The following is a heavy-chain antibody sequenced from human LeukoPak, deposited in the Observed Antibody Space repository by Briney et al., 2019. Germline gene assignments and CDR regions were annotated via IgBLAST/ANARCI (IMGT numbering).Heavy chain of an antibody. V-gene: IGHV1-8*01. D-gene: IGHD3-22*01. CDR1: GYTFTSYD. J-gene: IGHJ4*02. Sequence: VASVKVSCKASGYTFTSYDINWVRQATGQGLEWMGWMNPNSGNTGYAQKFQGRVTMTRNTSISTAYMELSSLRSEDTAVYYCARADYDSSGYRVYYFDYWGQGTLVTVSS. CDR3: ARADYDSSGYRVYYFDY. CDR2: MNPNSGNT.